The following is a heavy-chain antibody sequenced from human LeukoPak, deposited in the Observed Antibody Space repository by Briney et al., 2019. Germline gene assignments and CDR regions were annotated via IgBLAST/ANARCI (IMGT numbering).Heavy chain of an antibody. CDR2: ISAYNGNT. J-gene: IGHJ4*02. CDR1: GYTFTTYA. V-gene: IGHV1-18*01. D-gene: IGHD3-16*01. Sequence: GASVKVSCKASGYTFTTYAMHWVRQAPGQGLEWMGWISAYNGNTNYAQKLQGRVTMTTDTSTSTAYMELRSLRSDDTAVYYCARDMITFGGALFDYWGQGTLVTVSS. CDR3: ARDMITFGGALFDY.